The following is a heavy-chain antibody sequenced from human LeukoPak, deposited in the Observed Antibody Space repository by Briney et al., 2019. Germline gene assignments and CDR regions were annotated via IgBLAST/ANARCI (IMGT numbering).Heavy chain of an antibody. D-gene: IGHD2-2*01. CDR3: AGLKCDSTSCYGKYYFDY. V-gene: IGHV3-21*01. CDR2: INGDSSYI. Sequence: GGSLRLSCAASGFTFSAYAIDWVRQAPGKGLEWVSSINGDSSYIYYADSVKGRFTIARDNAKNSLHLQMNSLRAEDTAVYYCAGLKCDSTSCYGKYYFDYWGQGTLVTVSS. J-gene: IGHJ4*02. CDR1: GFTFSAYA.